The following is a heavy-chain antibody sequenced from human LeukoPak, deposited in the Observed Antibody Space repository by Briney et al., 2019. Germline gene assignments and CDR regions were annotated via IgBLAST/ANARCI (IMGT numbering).Heavy chain of an antibody. CDR3: ARAGPVPAPTYYMDV. J-gene: IGHJ6*03. CDR1: GGSFSGYY. Sequence: PSETLSLTCAVYGGSFSGYYWSWIRQPPGKGLEWIGEINHSGSTNYNPSLKSRVTISVDTSKNQFSLKLSSVTAADTAVYYCARAGPVPAPTYYMDVWGKGTTVTVSS. CDR2: INHSGST. D-gene: IGHD2-2*01. V-gene: IGHV4-34*01.